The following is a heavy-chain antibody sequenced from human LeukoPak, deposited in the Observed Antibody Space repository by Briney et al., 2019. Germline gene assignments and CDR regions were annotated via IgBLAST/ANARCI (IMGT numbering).Heavy chain of an antibody. J-gene: IGHJ6*02. CDR1: RFTFSNYW. V-gene: IGHV3-7*01. CDR3: ARERGSRSLDV. CDR2: IKQDGSEK. Sequence: GGSLRLSCAASRFTFSNYWMTWVRQAPGKGLEWVANIKQDGSEKYYVDSVKGRFTISRDNAKNSLYLQMNSLRAEDTAVYYCARERGSRSLDVWGQGTTVTVSS. D-gene: IGHD3-10*01.